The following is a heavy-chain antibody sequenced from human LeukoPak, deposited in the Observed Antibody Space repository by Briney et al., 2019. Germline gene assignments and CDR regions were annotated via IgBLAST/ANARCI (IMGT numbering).Heavy chain of an antibody. V-gene: IGHV4-39*01. Sequence: SETLSLTCTVSGGSISSSSYYWGWIRQPPGKGLEWIGSIYYSGSTYYNPSLKSRVTISVDTSKNQFSLKLSSVTAADTAVYYCASRPFLSLERLSPFDYWGQGTLVTVSS. CDR2: IYYSGST. CDR1: GGSISSSSYY. D-gene: IGHD3-3*01. CDR3: ASRPFLSLERLSPFDY. J-gene: IGHJ4*02.